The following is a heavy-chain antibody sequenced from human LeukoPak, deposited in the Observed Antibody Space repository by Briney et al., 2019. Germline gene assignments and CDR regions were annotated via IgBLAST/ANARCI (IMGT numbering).Heavy chain of an antibody. CDR3: ARGPYYDFWSGYYQPLYFDY. J-gene: IGHJ4*02. Sequence: SETLSLTCTVSGYSISSGYYWGWIRQPPGKGLECLGSIYYSGSTYYNPSLKSRVTISVDTSKNQFSLKLSSVTAADTAVYYCARGPYYDFWSGYYQPLYFDYWGQGTLVTVSS. V-gene: IGHV4-38-2*02. D-gene: IGHD3-3*01. CDR2: IYYSGST. CDR1: GYSISSGYY.